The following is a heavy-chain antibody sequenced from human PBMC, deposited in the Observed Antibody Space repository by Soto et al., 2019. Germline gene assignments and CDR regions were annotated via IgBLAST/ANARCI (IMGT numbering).Heavy chain of an antibody. J-gene: IGHJ4*02. CDR1: GGSFSGYI. D-gene: IGHD4-17*01. CDR3: AREDYRASADY. V-gene: IGHV4-34*01. Sequence: SETLSLTCDVYGGSFSGYIWTWIRQTPGKGLEWIGEINHSGSTNYNPSLKSRVTISVDTSKNQFSLKLSSVTAADTAVYYCAREDYRASADYWGQGTLVTVSS. CDR2: INHSGST.